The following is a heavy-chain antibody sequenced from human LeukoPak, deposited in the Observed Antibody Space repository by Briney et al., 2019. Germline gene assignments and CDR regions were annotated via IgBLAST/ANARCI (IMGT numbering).Heavy chain of an antibody. CDR2: IYYSGST. Sequence: SETLSLTCTVSGGSISSYYWSWIRQPPGKGLEWIGYIYYSGSTNYNPSLKSRVTISVDTSKNQFSLKLSSVTAADTAVYYCASSPYDSSGYTFDYWGQGTLVTVSS. D-gene: IGHD3-22*01. V-gene: IGHV4-59*12. CDR1: GGSISSYY. J-gene: IGHJ4*02. CDR3: ASSPYDSSGYTFDY.